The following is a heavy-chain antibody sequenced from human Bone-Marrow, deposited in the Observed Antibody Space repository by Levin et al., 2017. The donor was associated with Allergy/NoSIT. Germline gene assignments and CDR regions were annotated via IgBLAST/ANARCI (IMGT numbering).Heavy chain of an antibody. V-gene: IGHV3-23*01. CDR2: ISGSGGST. CDR1: GFTFSSYA. J-gene: IGHJ3*02. Sequence: LSLTCAASGFTFSSYAMSWVRQAPGKGLEWVSAISGSGGSTYYADSVKGRFTISRDNSKNTLYLQMNSLRAEDTAVYYCAKGLTTYYDFWSGSNAFDIWGQGTMVTVSS. CDR3: AKGLTTYYDFWSGSNAFDI. D-gene: IGHD3-3*01.